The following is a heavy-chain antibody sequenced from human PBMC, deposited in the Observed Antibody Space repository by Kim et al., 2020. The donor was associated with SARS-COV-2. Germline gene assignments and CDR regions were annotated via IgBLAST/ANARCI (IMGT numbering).Heavy chain of an antibody. CDR1: GFTFSTYT. Sequence: GGSLRLSCAASGFTFSTYTMNWVRQAPGKGLEWVSSIRSSSSYIYYADSVKGRFTISRDNAKNTLYLQMNSLRAEDTAIYYCAIKRCDYWGQVRRGTVSS. V-gene: IGHV3-21*01. CDR2: IRSSSSYI. CDR3: AIKRCDY. J-gene: IGHJ4*02.